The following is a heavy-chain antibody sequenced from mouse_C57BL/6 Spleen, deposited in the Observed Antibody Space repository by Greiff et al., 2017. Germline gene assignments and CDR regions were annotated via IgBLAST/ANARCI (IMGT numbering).Heavy chain of an antibody. V-gene: IGHV7-3*01. Sequence: EVMLVESGGGLVQPGGSLSLSCAASGFTFTDYYMSWVRQPPGKALEWLGFIRNKANGYTTEYSASVKGRFTISRDNSKSILYLQMNALRAEDSATYYCARYPYYYAMDYWGQGTSVTVSS. CDR1: GFTFTDYY. CDR3: ARYPYYYAMDY. CDR2: IRNKANGYTT. J-gene: IGHJ4*01.